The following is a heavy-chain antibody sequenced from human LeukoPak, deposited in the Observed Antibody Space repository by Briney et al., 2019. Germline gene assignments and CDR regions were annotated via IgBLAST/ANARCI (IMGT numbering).Heavy chain of an antibody. CDR2: ISGSGGST. V-gene: IGHV3-23*01. J-gene: IGHJ4*02. D-gene: IGHD2-2*01. CDR3: AKDIVVVPAARRDFGY. Sequence: GGSLRLSGAASGFTFSSCAMSWVRQAPGKGLEWVSTISGSGGSTYYADSVKGRFTISRDNSKNTLYLQMNSLRAEDTAVYYCAKDIVVVPAARRDFGYWGQGTLVTVSS. CDR1: GFTFSSCA.